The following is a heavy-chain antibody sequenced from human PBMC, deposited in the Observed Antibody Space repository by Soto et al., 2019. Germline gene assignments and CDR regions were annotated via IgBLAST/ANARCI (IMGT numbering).Heavy chain of an antibody. D-gene: IGHD3-16*01. Sequence: PGGSLRLSCAASGFTFYSYGMSWVRQAPGKGLEWVSTISASGGTTFYADSVKGRFTNSRDNSKNTLDLQMNSLRAEDTAVFSCAKGVIILGRYSSYMDVWGKGTTVPVSS. J-gene: IGHJ6*03. V-gene: IGHV3-23*01. CDR3: AKGVIILGRYSSYMDV. CDR1: GFTFYSYG. CDR2: ISASGGTT.